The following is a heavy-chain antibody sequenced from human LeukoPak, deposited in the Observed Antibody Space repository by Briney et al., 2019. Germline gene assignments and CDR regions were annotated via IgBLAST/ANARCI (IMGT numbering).Heavy chain of an antibody. CDR3: ARALWSGPVYYGMDV. CDR2: INSDGSST. J-gene: IGHJ6*02. V-gene: IGHV3-74*01. CDR1: GFIFSSYW. D-gene: IGHD3-10*01. Sequence: GGSLRLSCAASGFIFSSYWMHWVRQAPGKGLVWVSRINSDGSSTSYADSVKGRFTISRDNAKNSLYLQMNSLRAEDTAVYYCARALWSGPVYYGMDVWGQGTTVTVSS.